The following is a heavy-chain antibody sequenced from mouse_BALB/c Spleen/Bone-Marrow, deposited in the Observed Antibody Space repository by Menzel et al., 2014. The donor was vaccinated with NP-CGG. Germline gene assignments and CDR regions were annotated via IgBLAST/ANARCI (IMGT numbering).Heavy chain of an antibody. CDR1: GFNIXDTY. Sequence: EVQLQQSGAELVKPGASVKLSCTASGFNIXDTYMHWVKQRPEQGLEWIGRIDPANGNTKYDPKFQGKATITADTSSNTAYLQLSSLTSEDTAVYYCARWEYYAMDYWGRGTSVTVSS. D-gene: IGHD4-1*01. CDR3: ARWEYYAMDY. CDR2: IDPANGNT. J-gene: IGHJ4*01. V-gene: IGHV14-3*02.